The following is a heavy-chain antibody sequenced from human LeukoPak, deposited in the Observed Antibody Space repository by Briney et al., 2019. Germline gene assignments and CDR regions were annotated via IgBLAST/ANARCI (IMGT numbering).Heavy chain of an antibody. Sequence: GRSLRLSCAASGFTLSSYAMHWVRQAPGKGLEWVAVISYDGSNKYYADSVKGRFTISRDNSKNTLYLQMNSLRAEDTAVYYCARDESIAVAGAFDYWGQGTLVTVSS. CDR1: GFTLSSYA. V-gene: IGHV3-30*04. J-gene: IGHJ4*02. CDR3: ARDESIAVAGAFDY. D-gene: IGHD6-19*01. CDR2: ISYDGSNK.